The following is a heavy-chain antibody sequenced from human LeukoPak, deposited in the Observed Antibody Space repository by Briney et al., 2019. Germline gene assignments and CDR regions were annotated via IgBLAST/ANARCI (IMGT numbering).Heavy chain of an antibody. J-gene: IGHJ4*02. D-gene: IGHD6-13*01. CDR3: AKSRLAAAGAASDY. CDR1: GFTFANYA. V-gene: IGHV3-23*01. Sequence: GGSLRLSCAASGFTFANYAMSWVRQAPGKGLEFVSSISRSGDTTFYADSVKGRFTISRDNSKDTLYLQMDGLRADDAAVYYCAKSRLAAAGAASDYWGQGALVTVSS. CDR2: ISRSGDTT.